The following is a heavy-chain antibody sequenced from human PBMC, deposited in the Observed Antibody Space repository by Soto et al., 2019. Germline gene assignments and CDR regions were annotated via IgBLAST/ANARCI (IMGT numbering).Heavy chain of an antibody. CDR2: INPTGGT. CDR1: GGSFSGYY. D-gene: IGHD1-1*01. CDR3: ARTRATPASRNLDY. V-gene: IGHV4-34*01. J-gene: IGHJ4*02. Sequence: QVQLQQWGAGLLKPSETLSLTCAVYGGSFSGYYWSWVRQSPGKGLEWIGEINPTGGTNYNPSLKSRGTISIDTSKDQFSRQLSSVPAADTAVYYCARTRATPASRNLDYWGQGTLVTVSS.